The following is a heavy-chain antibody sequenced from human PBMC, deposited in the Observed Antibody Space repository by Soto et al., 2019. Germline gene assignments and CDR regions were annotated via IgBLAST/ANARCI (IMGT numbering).Heavy chain of an antibody. Sequence: PGESLKISCKGSGYSFTSNWIGWVRQTPGKGLEWMGLIYPGDSDTRYSPSFQGQVAMSVDKSINTAYLQWRSLEASDSGMYYCARLEAAAAVYYDYWGQGTLVTVSS. CDR3: ARLEAAAAVYYDY. CDR1: GYSFTSNW. J-gene: IGHJ4*01. V-gene: IGHV5-51*01. D-gene: IGHD6-13*01. CDR2: IYPGDSDT.